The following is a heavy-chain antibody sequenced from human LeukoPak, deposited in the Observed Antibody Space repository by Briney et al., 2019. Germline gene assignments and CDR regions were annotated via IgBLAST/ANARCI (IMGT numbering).Heavy chain of an antibody. CDR2: ISSTSSYI. D-gene: IGHD5-18*01. J-gene: IGHJ4*02. CDR3: AKIRGYSYGFFDY. V-gene: IGHV3-21*04. Sequence: MPGGSLRLSCAASGFTFSAYSMNWVRQAPGKGLEWVSFISSTSSYIYYADLVKGRFTISRDNSKNTLYLQMNSLRAEDTAVYYCAKIRGYSYGFFDYWGQGTLVTVSS. CDR1: GFTFSAYS.